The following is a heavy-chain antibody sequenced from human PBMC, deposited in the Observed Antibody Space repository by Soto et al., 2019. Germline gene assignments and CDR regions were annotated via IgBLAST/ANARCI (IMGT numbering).Heavy chain of an antibody. V-gene: IGHV1-18*01. D-gene: IGHD3-3*01. CDR2: ISGHNGNT. J-gene: IGHJ6*02. Sequence: ASVKVSCKASGYTFTSYGISWVRQAPGQGLEWMGWISGHNGNTNYAQKLQGRVTMTTDTSTTTAYMELTSLRSDDTAVYYCARDRFLEWLQIYSDYGMDVWGQGTTVTVSS. CDR1: GYTFTSYG. CDR3: ARDRFLEWLQIYSDYGMDV.